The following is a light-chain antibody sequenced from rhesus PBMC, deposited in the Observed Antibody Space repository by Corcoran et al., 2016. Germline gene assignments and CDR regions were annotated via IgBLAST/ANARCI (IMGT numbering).Light chain of an antibody. CDR3: LQHSSYPRT. V-gene: IGKV1-28*01. J-gene: IGKJ1*01. CDR2: GAS. Sequence: DIQMTQSPSSLSASVGDTVTITCRASQGISRYLNWFHQQPGKVSKLLIYGASGFESGVPSRFSGSGSGTEFTLTISSLQPEDFAVYYCLQHSSYPRTFGQGTKVEIK. CDR1: QGISRY.